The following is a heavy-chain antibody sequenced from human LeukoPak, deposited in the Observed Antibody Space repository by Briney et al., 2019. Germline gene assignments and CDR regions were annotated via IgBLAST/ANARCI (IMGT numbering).Heavy chain of an antibody. V-gene: IGHV4-34*01. J-gene: IGHJ6*04. CDR3: ARGYQLPHYYGVDV. D-gene: IGHD2-2*01. CDR1: GGSFSGYY. Sequence: SETLSLTCAVYGGSFSGYYWSWIRQPPGKGLEWIGGINHSGSTNYNPSLKSRVTISVDTSKNQFSLKLSSVTAADTAVYYCARGYQLPHYYGVDVWGKGTTVTVSS. CDR2: INHSGST.